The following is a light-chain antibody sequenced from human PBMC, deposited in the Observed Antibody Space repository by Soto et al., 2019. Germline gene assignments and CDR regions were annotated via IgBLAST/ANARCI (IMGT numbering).Light chain of an antibody. V-gene: IGKV3-15*01. Sequence: EIVMTQSPVTLSVSPGERATLSCTASQSVNNNVAWYQQKPGQAPRLLIYGASTRATGIQARFSGSGSGTEFTLTIRSLQSEDFAVYYCKQYNNWPRTVGQGSKVDI. J-gene: IGKJ1*01. CDR3: KQYNNWPRT. CDR1: QSVNNN. CDR2: GAS.